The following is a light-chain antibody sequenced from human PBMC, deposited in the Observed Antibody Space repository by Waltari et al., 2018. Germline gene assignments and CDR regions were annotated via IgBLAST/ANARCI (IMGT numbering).Light chain of an antibody. CDR3: QQYDISPLT. Sequence: EIVLTQSPGTLSLSPGERATLSCRASQTVRTTYLAWYQQKPGQAPTLRIYGASSRAHGIPDRFSGSGSGTDFSLTISSLEPEDFAVYYCQQYDISPLTFGGGTKVEIK. V-gene: IGKV3-20*01. CDR1: QTVRTTY. J-gene: IGKJ4*01. CDR2: GAS.